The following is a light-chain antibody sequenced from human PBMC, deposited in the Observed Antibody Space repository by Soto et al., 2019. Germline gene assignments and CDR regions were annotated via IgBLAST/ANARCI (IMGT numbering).Light chain of an antibody. CDR3: QQRTDWSWT. V-gene: IGKV3-11*01. CDR2: DAS. J-gene: IGKJ1*01. Sequence: EIVLTQSPATLSLSPGERATLSCRASQSVSSYLAWYQQKPGQPPRLLIYDASNRATGIPARFSGSGSGTDVSLTISSLEPEDFAVYYCQQRTDWSWTFGQGTKVEGK. CDR1: QSVSSY.